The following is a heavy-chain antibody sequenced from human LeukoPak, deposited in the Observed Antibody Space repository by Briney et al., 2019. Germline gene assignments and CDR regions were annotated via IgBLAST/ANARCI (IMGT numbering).Heavy chain of an antibody. CDR3: AREFGDYGDY. Sequence: GGSLRLSCAASGSTFSSYAMHWVRQAPGKGLEWVAVISYDGSNKYYADSVKGRFTISRDNSKNTLYLQMNSLRAEDTAVYYCAREFGDYGDYWGQGTLVTVSS. V-gene: IGHV3-30-3*01. CDR2: ISYDGSNK. J-gene: IGHJ4*02. D-gene: IGHD4-17*01. CDR1: GSTFSSYA.